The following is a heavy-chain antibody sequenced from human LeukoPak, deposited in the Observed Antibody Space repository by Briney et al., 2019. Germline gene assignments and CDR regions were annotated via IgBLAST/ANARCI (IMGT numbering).Heavy chain of an antibody. CDR1: GYTFTSYG. V-gene: IGHV1-69*04. D-gene: IGHD6-19*01. CDR3: ARDPREGSGLADY. Sequence: SVKVSCKASGYTFTSYGISWVRQAPGQGLEWMGRIIPILGIANYAQKFQGRVTITADKSTSTAYMELSSLRSEDTAVYYCARDPREGSGLADYWGQGTLVTVSS. J-gene: IGHJ4*02. CDR2: IIPILGIA.